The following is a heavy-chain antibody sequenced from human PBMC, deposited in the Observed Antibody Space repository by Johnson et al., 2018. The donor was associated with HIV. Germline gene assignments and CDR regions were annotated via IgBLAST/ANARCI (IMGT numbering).Heavy chain of an antibody. CDR2: ISYDGSNK. CDR1: GFTFSSYA. V-gene: IGHV3-30-3*01. D-gene: IGHD3-10*01. CDR3: ARGLLWFGELLEAFDI. J-gene: IGHJ3*02. Sequence: QVQLVESGGGLVKPGGSLRLSCAASGFTFSSYAMHWVRQAPGKGLEWVAVISYDGSNKYYPDSVKGRFTISRDNFKNTLYLQMDSLRVEDTAVYYCARGLLWFGELLEAFDIWGQGTMVTVSS.